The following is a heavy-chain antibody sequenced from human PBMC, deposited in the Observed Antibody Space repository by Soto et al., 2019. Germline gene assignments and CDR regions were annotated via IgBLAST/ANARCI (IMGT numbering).Heavy chain of an antibody. J-gene: IGHJ1*01. CDR2: ITRSGSEA. CDR3: AKEGSASGWCWES. CDR1: GFTFSVSA. V-gene: IGHV3-23*01. D-gene: IGHD6-19*01. Sequence: EVQLLESGGGLVQPGGSLRLSCAASGFTFSVSAMSWVRQAPGKGLEHVASITRSGSEAFYGDSVRGRFSMSRDNSKNMLILEMNSLRVEDTARSYCAKEGSASGWCWESWGQGALVTVS.